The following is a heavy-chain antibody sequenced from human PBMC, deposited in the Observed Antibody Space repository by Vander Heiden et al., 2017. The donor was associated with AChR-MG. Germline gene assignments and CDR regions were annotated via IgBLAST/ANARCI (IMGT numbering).Heavy chain of an antibody. V-gene: IGHV3-15*01. CDR2: IQSKTDGGPS. CDR3: TTEDLDSSGYETPVGFDY. Sequence: EVQLVESGGGLVKPGGSLRLSCAASGFNFRNAWMSWVRQAPGKGLEWVGRIQSKTDGGPSDYAAPVKGRFTISREDSKNMLYLQMNSLKTEDTAVYYCTTEDLDSSGYETPVGFDYWGQGTLVTVSS. CDR1: GFNFRNAW. J-gene: IGHJ4*02. D-gene: IGHD3-22*01.